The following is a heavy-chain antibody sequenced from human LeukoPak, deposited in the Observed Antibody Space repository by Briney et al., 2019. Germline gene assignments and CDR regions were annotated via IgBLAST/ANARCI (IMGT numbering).Heavy chain of an antibody. D-gene: IGHD1-26*01. CDR2: INQDRSDK. J-gene: IGHJ4*02. CDR3: AQSRGVGY. Sequence: GGSLRLSCAASESTFSIYWMTWVRQAPGRGLEWVANINQDRSDKYYVDSVKGRFTISRDNAKKSLYLQMNSLRVEDTAVYYCAQSRGVGYWGQGTLVTVSS. V-gene: IGHV3-7*01. CDR1: ESTFSIYW.